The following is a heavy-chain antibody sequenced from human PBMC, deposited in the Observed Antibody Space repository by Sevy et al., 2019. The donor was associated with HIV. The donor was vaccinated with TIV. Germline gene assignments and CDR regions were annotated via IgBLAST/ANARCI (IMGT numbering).Heavy chain of an antibody. CDR3: ARNVGDYVFRYFDL. J-gene: IGHJ2*01. Sequence: SETLSLTCTVSGGSISRGQFYWSWIRQPAGKGLEWIGGVHNSGSATYNPSLRNRVGMSIDTSKNQFSLVLSSVTAADTAVYYCARNVGDYVFRYFDLWGRGTLVTVSS. V-gene: IGHV4-61*02. CDR2: VHNSGSA. CDR1: GGSISRGQFY. D-gene: IGHD4-17*01.